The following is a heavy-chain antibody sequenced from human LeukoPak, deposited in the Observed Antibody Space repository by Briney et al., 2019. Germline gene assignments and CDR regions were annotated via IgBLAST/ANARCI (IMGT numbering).Heavy chain of an antibody. CDR3: ARDPCTVTTAPCELDD. CDR2: IGSSSTTI. J-gene: IGHJ4*02. V-gene: IGHV3-48*01. CDR1: GFTFSSYS. Sequence: GGSLRLSCTASGFTFSSYSTNWVRQAPGQGLEWASHIGSSSTTIYYADSVKGRFTISRDNAKNSLYLQMNSLRAEYTAVYYCARDPCTVTTAPCELDDWGQGILVTVSS. D-gene: IGHD4-17*01.